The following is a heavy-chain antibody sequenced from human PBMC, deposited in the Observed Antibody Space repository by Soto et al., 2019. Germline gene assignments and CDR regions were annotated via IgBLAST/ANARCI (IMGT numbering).Heavy chain of an antibody. D-gene: IGHD6-13*01. V-gene: IGHV4-4*02. Sequence: SETLSLTCAVSGGSISSSNWWSWVRQPPGKGLEWIVEIYHSGSTNYNPSLKSRVTISVDKSKNQFSLKLSSVTAADTAVYYCARGRIAAAVSYFQHWGQGTLVTVSS. CDR3: ARGRIAAAVSYFQH. CDR2: IYHSGST. J-gene: IGHJ1*01. CDR1: GGSISSSNW.